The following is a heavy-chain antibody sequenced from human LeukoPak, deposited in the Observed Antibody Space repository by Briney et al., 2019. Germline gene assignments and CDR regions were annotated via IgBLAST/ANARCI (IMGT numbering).Heavy chain of an antibody. J-gene: IGHJ5*02. CDR3: ARNPNWNYEGSWFDP. V-gene: IGHV4-61*02. D-gene: IGHD1-7*01. CDR2: IYTSGST. CDR1: GGSISSGSYY. Sequence: SETLSLTCTVSGGSISSGSYYWSWIRQPAGKGLERIGRIYTSGSTNYNPSLKSRVTISVDTSKNQFSLKLSSVTAADTAVYYCARNPNWNYEGSWFDPWGQGTLVTVSS.